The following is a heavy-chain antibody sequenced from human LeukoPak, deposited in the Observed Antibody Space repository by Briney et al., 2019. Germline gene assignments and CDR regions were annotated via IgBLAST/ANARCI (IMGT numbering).Heavy chain of an antibody. CDR1: GGSFSGYY. CDR2: INHSGST. D-gene: IGHD1-7*01. V-gene: IGHV4-34*01. Sequence: KASETLSLTCAVYGGSFSGYYWSWIRQPPGKGLEWIGEINHSGSTNYNPSLKSRVTISVDTSKNQLSLKLSSVTAADTAVYYCARVKANWNYGHSGFDYWGQGTLVTVSS. CDR3: ARVKANWNYGHSGFDY. J-gene: IGHJ4*02.